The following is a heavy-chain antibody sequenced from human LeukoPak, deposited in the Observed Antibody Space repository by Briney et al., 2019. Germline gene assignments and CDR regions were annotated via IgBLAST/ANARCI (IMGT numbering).Heavy chain of an antibody. CDR1: GYTFTSYD. D-gene: IGHD5-12*01. Sequence: ASVKVSCKASGYTFTSYDINWVRQATGQGLEWMGWMNPNSGNTGYAQKFQGRVTMTRNTSISTAYMELSTLRSEDTAVYYCARGGLRFICSDHWGQGTLVTVSS. V-gene: IGHV1-8*01. J-gene: IGHJ4*02. CDR3: ARGGLRFICSDH. CDR2: MNPNSGNT.